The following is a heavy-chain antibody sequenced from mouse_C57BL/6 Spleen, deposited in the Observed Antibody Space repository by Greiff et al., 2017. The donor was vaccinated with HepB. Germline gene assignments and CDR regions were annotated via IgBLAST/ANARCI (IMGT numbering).Heavy chain of an antibody. D-gene: IGHD1-1*01. CDR1: GFTFSSYT. V-gene: IGHV5-9*01. CDR3: ARHEPNPGAYGSSHVNWYFDV. Sequence: EVQGVESGGGLVKPGGSLKLSCAASGFTFSSYTMSWVRQTPEKRLEWVATISGGGGNTYYPDSVKGRFTISRDNAKNTLYLQMSSLRSEDTALYYCARHEPNPGAYGSSHVNWYFDVWGTGTTVTVSS. CDR2: ISGGGGNT. J-gene: IGHJ1*03.